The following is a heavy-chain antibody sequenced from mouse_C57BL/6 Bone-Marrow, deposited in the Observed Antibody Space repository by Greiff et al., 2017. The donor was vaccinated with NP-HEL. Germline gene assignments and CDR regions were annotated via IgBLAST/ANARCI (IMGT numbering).Heavy chain of an antibody. CDR1: GFTFTDYY. CDR3: AGSRYYIGFAY. D-gene: IGHD2-12*01. V-gene: IGHV7-3*01. Sequence: EVMLVESGGGLVQPGGSLSLSCAASGFTFTDYYMSWVRQPPGKALEWLGFIRNKDNGYTTEYSASVKSRFTISRDNSQSILYLQMNALIAEDSATYYCAGSRYYIGFAYWGQGTLVTVSA. CDR2: IRNKDNGYTT. J-gene: IGHJ3*01.